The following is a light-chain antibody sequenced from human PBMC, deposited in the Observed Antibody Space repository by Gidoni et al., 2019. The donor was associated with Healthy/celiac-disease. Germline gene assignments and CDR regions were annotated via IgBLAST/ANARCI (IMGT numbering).Light chain of an antibody. V-gene: IGKV1-5*03. J-gene: IGKJ1*01. Sequence: DIQVTHSPSTLSASVGDRVTITSRPSQRISSWLAWYQQKPEKAPKLLIYKAYSLVSGVTSMFSGSGSGKELTNTSSSLQPDDFATYYCQQYNSYWTFGQGTKVEIK. CDR3: QQYNSYWT. CDR2: KAY. CDR1: QRISSW.